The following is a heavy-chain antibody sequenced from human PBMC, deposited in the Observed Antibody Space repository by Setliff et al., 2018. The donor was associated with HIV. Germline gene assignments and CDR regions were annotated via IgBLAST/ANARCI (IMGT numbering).Heavy chain of an antibody. CDR2: ISSSGNT. D-gene: IGHD6-19*01. V-gene: IGHV4-39*01. Sequence: SETLSLTCTVSGGSISSTSYYWGWIRQPPGTGLVWIGSISSSGNTYYNPSLKSRVTTSVDTPKNQFSLKLSSLTAADTAVYYCASSSGWYGAAQFDPWGQGTRVTVSS. CDR1: GGSISSTSYY. CDR3: ASSSGWYGAAQFDP. J-gene: IGHJ5*02.